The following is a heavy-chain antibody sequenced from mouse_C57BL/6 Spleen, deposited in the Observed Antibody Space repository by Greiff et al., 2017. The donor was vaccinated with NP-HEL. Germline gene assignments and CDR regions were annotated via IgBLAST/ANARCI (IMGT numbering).Heavy chain of an antibody. V-gene: IGHV1-18*01. CDR1: GYTFTDDN. Sequence: EVKLMESGPELVKPGASVKIPCKASGYTFTDDNMDWVKQSHGKSLEWIGDINPNNGGTIYNQKFKGKATLTVDKSSSTAYMELRSLTSEDTAVYYCARRKPLPEGAMDYWGQGTSVTVSS. CDR2: INPNNGGT. J-gene: IGHJ4*01. CDR3: ARRKPLPEGAMDY.